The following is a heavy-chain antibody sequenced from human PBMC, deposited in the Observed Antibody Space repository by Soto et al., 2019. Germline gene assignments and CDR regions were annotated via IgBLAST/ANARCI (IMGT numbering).Heavy chain of an antibody. CDR3: ALTRRSSLLEVAGPGFEY. CDR1: GFNFGVFG. Sequence: GGSLRLSCAASGFNFGVFGIHWVRQAPGKGLEWLSVLSYEGSEEYYADSVRGRFTISRDNSKNTLFLQMDSLRVDDTGVYYCALTRRSSLLEVAGPGFEYWGQGTLVTVSS. J-gene: IGHJ4*02. CDR2: LSYEGSEE. V-gene: IGHV3-30*03. D-gene: IGHD6-19*01.